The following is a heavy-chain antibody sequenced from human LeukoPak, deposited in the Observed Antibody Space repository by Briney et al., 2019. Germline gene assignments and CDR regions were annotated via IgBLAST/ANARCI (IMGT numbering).Heavy chain of an antibody. J-gene: IGHJ5*02. D-gene: IGHD3-22*01. V-gene: IGHV1-69*06. CDR1: GGTFSSYA. CDR2: IIPIFGTA. CDR3: ARDGYYYDSSGYYQYNWFDP. Sequence: SVKVSCKASGGTFSSYAISWVRQAPGQGLEWMGGIIPIFGTANYAQKFQGRVTITADKSTSTAYMELRSLRSDDTAVYYCARDGYYYDSSGYYQYNWFDPWGQGTLVTVSS.